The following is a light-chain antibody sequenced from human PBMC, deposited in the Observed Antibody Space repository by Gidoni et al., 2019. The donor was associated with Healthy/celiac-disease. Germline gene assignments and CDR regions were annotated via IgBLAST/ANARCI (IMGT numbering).Light chain of an antibody. CDR3: QSYDSSLSPWV. J-gene: IGLJ3*02. V-gene: IGLV1-40*01. CDR2: GNS. Sequence: QSVLTQPPSVSGAPGQRVTISCTGSSSNIGAGYDVHWYQQLPGTAPKLLLYGNSNRPSGVPDRFSGSKSGTAASLAITGLQAEDEADYYCQSYDSSLSPWVFGGGTKLTFL. CDR1: SSNIGAGYD.